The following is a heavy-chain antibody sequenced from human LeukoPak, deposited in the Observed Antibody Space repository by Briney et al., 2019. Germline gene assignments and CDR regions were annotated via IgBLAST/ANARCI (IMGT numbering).Heavy chain of an antibody. V-gene: IGHV3-23*01. CDR1: GFTFSSYG. D-gene: IGHD2-21*01. CDR3: AKEVSIISRGLDY. Sequence: PGGSLRLSCAASGFTFSSYGMSWVRQAPGKGLEWVSAISGRSGSTYYADSVKGRFTISRDNSKNTLYLQMNSLRAEDTAVYYCAKEVSIISRGLDYWGQGILVTVSS. CDR2: ISGRSGST. J-gene: IGHJ4*02.